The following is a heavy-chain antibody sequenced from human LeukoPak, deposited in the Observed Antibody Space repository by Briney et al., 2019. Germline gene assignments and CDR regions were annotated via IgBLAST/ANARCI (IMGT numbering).Heavy chain of an antibody. CDR1: GYSFTSYW. D-gene: IGHD4-17*01. V-gene: IGHV5-51*01. Sequence: GESLKISCKGSGYSFTSYWIGWVRQMPGKGLEWMGIIYPGDSDTRYSPSFQGQVTISADKSISTAYLQWGSLKASDTAMYYCARLGTVTTSLYYYYYGMDVWGQGTTVTVSS. CDR3: ARLGTVTTSLYYYYYGMDV. CDR2: IYPGDSDT. J-gene: IGHJ6*02.